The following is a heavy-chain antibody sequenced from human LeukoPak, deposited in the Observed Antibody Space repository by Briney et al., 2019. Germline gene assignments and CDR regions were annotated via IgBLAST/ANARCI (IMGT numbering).Heavy chain of an antibody. J-gene: IGHJ6*02. D-gene: IGHD3-22*01. V-gene: IGHV4-30-4*01. CDR1: GGSISSGDYY. CDR2: IYYSGST. Sequence: SETLSLTCTVSGGSISSGDYYWSWIRQPPGKGLEWIGYIYYSGSTYYNPSLKSRVTISVDTSKSQFSLKLSSVTAADTAVYYCARDPGITMTRDVWGQGTTVTVSS. CDR3: ARDPGITMTRDV.